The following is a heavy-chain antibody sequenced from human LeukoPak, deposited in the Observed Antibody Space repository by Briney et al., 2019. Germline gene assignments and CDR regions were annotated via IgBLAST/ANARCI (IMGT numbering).Heavy chain of an antibody. D-gene: IGHD2-2*01. CDR2: ISAYNSNT. CDR1: GYTFTSYG. J-gene: IGHJ6*03. V-gene: IGHV1-18*01. CDR3: ARGPIIDIVVIPAAADYYHMDV. Sequence: ASVKVSCKASGYTFTSYGISWVRQAPGQGLEWMGWISAYNSNTNYAQKKLQGRVTMTTDTSTSTAYMELRSLRSDDTAVYYCARGPIIDIVVIPAAADYYHMDVWGKGTTVTVSS.